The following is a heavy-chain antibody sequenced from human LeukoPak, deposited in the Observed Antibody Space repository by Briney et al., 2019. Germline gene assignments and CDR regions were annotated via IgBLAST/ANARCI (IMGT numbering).Heavy chain of an antibody. CDR3: ARRSAGGAFDI. CDR2: IFDSGDT. V-gene: IGHV4-59*08. CDR1: GGSISNYY. D-gene: IGHD1-26*01. J-gene: IGHJ3*02. Sequence: SETLSLTCTVSGGSISNYYWSWIRQPPGKGLEWIAYIFDSGDTRYNPSLKSRVTISVDTSKNQFSLKLNSVTAADTAVYYCARRSAGGAFDIWGQRTMVTVSS.